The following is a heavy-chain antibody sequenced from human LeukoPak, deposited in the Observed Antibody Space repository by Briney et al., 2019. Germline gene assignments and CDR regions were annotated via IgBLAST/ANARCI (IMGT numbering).Heavy chain of an antibody. CDR1: GFTFSSYA. Sequence: GGSLRLSCAASGFTFSSYAMSWVRQAPGKGLEWVSAISGSGGSTYYADSVKGRFTISRDNSKNTLYLQMNSLRAEDTAVYYCAKILTTNVLLWFGGFDPWGQGTLVTVSS. CDR2: ISGSGGST. V-gene: IGHV3-23*01. CDR3: AKILTTNVLLWFGGFDP. J-gene: IGHJ5*02. D-gene: IGHD3-10*01.